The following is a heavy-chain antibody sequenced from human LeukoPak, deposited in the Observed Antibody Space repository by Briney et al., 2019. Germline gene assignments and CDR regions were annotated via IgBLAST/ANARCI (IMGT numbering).Heavy chain of an antibody. D-gene: IGHD5-18*01. J-gene: IGHJ4*02. Sequence: ASVKVSCKASGYTFTSYYMRWVRQAPGQGLEWMGIINPSGGSTSYAQKFQGRVTMTRDTCTSTVYMELSSLRSEDTAVYYCDLGYSSSGSDLWGQGTLVTVSS. CDR3: DLGYSSSGSDL. CDR2: INPSGGST. CDR1: GYTFTSYY. V-gene: IGHV1-46*01.